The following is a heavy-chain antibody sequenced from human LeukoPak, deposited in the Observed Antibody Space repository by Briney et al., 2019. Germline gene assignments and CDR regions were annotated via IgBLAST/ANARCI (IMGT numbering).Heavy chain of an antibody. Sequence: ASVTVSCKASGYTFTGYYMHWVRQAPGQGLEWMGWINPNSGDINYAQKFQGRVTMTRDTSISTAYMELSRLRSDDTAVYYCARGYCSGGSCYSYYYYNYMDVWGKGTTVTVSS. D-gene: IGHD2-15*01. CDR2: INPNSGDI. CDR3: ARGYCSGGSCYSYYYYNYMDV. J-gene: IGHJ6*03. V-gene: IGHV1-2*02. CDR1: GYTFTGYY.